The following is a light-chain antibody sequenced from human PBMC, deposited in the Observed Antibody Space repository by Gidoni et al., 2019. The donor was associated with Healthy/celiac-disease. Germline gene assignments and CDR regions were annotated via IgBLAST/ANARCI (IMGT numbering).Light chain of an antibody. V-gene: IGKV3-15*01. J-gene: IGKJ1*01. CDR2: GAS. CDR3: QQYNNWPGT. Sequence: EIVMTQSPATLSVSPGERATLSCRASQSVSSNLAGYQQKPGQAPRLLSYGASTRATGIPARFSGSGSGTEFTLTISSLQSEEFAVYYCQQYNNWPGTFGQGTKVEIK. CDR1: QSVSSN.